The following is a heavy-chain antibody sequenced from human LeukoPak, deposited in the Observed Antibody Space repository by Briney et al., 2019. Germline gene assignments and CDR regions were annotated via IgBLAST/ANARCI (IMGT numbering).Heavy chain of an antibody. D-gene: IGHD6-6*01. CDR3: ARPRARHAKYNWFDP. CDR1: GGSFSGYY. CDR2: INHSGST. V-gene: IGHV4-34*01. J-gene: IGHJ5*02. Sequence: SETLSLTCAVYGGSFSGYYWSWIRQPPGKGLEWIGEINHSGSTNYNPSLKSRVTISVDTSKNQFSLKLSSVTAADTAVYYCARPRARHAKYNWFDPWGQGTLVTVSS.